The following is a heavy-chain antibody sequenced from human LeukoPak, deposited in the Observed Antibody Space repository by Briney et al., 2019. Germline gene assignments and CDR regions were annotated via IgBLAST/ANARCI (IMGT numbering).Heavy chain of an antibody. CDR2: IRSKANSYAT. V-gene: IGHV3-73*01. CDR3: ARVVAAAGTCDY. D-gene: IGHD6-13*01. CDR1: GFTFSGSA. Sequence: GGSLKLSCAASGFTFSGSAMHWVRQASGKGLEWVGRIRSKANSYATAYAASVKGRFTISRDNAENSLYLQMNSLRAEDTAVYYCARVVAAAGTCDYWGQGTLVTVSS. J-gene: IGHJ4*02.